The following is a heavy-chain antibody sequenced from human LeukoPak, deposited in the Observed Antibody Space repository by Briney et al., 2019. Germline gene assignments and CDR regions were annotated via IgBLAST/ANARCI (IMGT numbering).Heavy chain of an antibody. CDR3: ATEEAAAGYFDY. J-gene: IGHJ4*02. CDR2: INPSGGST. V-gene: IGHV1-46*01. CDR1: GYTFTSYY. Sequence: ASVKVSCKASGYTFTSYYMHWVRQAPGQGLEWMGIINPSGGSTSYAQKFQGRVTMTRDTSTSTVYMELSSLRSEDTAVYYCATEEAAAGYFDYWGQGTLVTVSS. D-gene: IGHD6-13*01.